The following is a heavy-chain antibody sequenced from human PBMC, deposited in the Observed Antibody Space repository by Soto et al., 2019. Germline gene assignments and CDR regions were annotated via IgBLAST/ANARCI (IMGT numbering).Heavy chain of an antibody. J-gene: IGHJ6*02. Sequence: EVQLLESGGDLVQPGGSLRLSCAASGLNFNDYAMTWVRQAPGKGLEWVSSVSTRGDFTYYSDSVKGRFTFSRDNSKNTLFLHMNSMRAEDTALYYCARGDRGGSGSPASYYYSGLDVWGQGTTVTVSS. V-gene: IGHV3-23*01. CDR1: GLNFNDYA. CDR2: VSTRGDFT. CDR3: ARGDRGGSGSPASYYYSGLDV. D-gene: IGHD3-10*01.